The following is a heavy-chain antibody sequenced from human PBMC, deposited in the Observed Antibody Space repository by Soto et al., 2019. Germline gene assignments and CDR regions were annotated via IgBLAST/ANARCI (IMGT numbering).Heavy chain of an antibody. J-gene: IGHJ6*02. CDR2: IYYSGST. V-gene: IGHV4-31*03. CDR1: GGSISSGGYY. Sequence: PSETQSLTCTVSGGSISSGGYYWSWIRQHPGKGLEWIGYIYYSGSTYYNPSLKSRVTIPVDTSKNQFSLKLSSVTAADTAVYYCARGGGYYDFWSGYYKTPVYGLDVWGQGTTVTVSS. D-gene: IGHD3-3*01. CDR3: ARGGGYYDFWSGYYKTPVYGLDV.